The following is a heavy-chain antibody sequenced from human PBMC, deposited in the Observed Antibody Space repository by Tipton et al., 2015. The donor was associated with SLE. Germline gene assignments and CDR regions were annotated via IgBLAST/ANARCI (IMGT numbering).Heavy chain of an antibody. CDR2: INHGGST. V-gene: IGHV4-34*01. J-gene: IGHJ5*02. CDR3: VRGHPHIVVLIGGGWFDP. Sequence: TLSLTCAVYGGSFSGYYWTWIRQPPGKGLEWIGEINHGGSTNYNPSLKSRVTISEDTSKNQFSLKPTSVTAADTAIYYCVRGHPHIVVLIGGGWFDPWGQGTLVGVSS. CDR1: GGSFSGYY. D-gene: IGHD2-21*01.